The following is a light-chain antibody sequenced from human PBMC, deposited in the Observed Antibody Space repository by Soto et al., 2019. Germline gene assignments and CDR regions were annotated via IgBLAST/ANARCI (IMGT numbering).Light chain of an antibody. CDR2: TVS. CDR3: SSYTSSSSYV. V-gene: IGLV2-14*01. J-gene: IGLJ1*01. Sequence: QSVLTQPASVSGSPGHSITISCTGTSSDVGGYKYVSWYQQHPGKAPKLLIYTVSNRPSGVSNRFSGSKSGNTASLTISGLQAEDEADYYCSSYTSSSSYVFGTGTKVTVL. CDR1: SSDVGGYKY.